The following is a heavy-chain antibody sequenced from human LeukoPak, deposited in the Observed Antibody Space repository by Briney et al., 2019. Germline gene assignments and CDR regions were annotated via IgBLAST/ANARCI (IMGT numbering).Heavy chain of an antibody. CDR2: IYYSGST. CDR1: GGSISSSSYY. V-gene: IGHV4-39*07. D-gene: IGHD6-13*01. Sequence: SETLSLTCTVSGGSISSSSYYWGWIRQPPGKGLEWIGSIYYSGSTYYNPSLKSRVTISVDTSKNQFSLKLSSVTAADSAVYFCASFRGPSSSWSFDSWGQGILVTVSS. J-gene: IGHJ4*02. CDR3: ASFRGPSSSWSFDS.